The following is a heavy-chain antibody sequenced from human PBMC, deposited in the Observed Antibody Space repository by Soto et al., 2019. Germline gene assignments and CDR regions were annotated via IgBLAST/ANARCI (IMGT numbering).Heavy chain of an antibody. CDR2: ISAYNGNT. J-gene: IGHJ5*02. CDR3: ARDRYCSSISCYGYLHSWLAP. Sequence: ASVKVSCKASGYTFTSYGISWVRQAPGQGLEWMGWISAYNGNTNYAQKLQGRVTMTTDTSTSTAYMELRSLRSDDTAVYYCARDRYCSSISCYGYLHSWLAPWGQGTLVPVSS. V-gene: IGHV1-18*01. D-gene: IGHD2-2*01. CDR1: GYTFTSYG.